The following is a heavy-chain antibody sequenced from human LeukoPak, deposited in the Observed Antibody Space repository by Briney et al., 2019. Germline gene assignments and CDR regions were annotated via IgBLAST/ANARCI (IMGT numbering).Heavy chain of an antibody. J-gene: IGHJ4*02. CDR3: ARDLGGSYPRAYYFDY. Sequence: GGSLRLSCAASGFTVSSNYMSWVRQAPGKGLEWVSVIYSGGSTYYADSVKGRFTISRDNSKNTLYLQMNSLRAEDTAVYYCARDLGGSYPRAYYFDYWGQGTLSPSPQ. CDR2: IYSGGST. D-gene: IGHD1-26*01. V-gene: IGHV3-66*01. CDR1: GFTVSSNY.